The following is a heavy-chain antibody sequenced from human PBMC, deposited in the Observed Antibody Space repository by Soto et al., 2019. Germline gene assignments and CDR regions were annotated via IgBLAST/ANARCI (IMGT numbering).Heavy chain of an antibody. V-gene: IGHV1-46*01. D-gene: IGHD3-3*01. J-gene: IGHJ6*02. CDR2: INPSGGST. CDR1: GYTFTSYY. CDR3: ARGLRSPGWGYYYYGMDV. Sequence: ASVKVSCKASGYTFTSYYMHWVRQAPGQGLEWMGIINPSGGSTSYAQKFQGRVTMTRDTSTSTVYMELSSLRSEDTAVYYCARGLRSPGWGYYYYGMDVWGQGTTVTVSS.